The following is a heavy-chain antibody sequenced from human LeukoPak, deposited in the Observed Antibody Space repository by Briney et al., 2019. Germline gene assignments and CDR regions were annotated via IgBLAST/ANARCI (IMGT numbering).Heavy chain of an antibody. CDR1: GYTFTSYY. CDR3: ARVPPGASSSWYILFDNWFDP. V-gene: IGHV1-46*01. J-gene: IGHJ5*02. D-gene: IGHD6-13*01. CDR2: INPSGGST. Sequence: ASVKVSCKASGYTFTSYYMHWVRQAPGQGLEWMGIINPSGGSTSYAQKFQGRVTMTTDTSTSTAYMELRSLRSDDTAVYYCARVPPGASSSWYILFDNWFDPWGQGTLVTVSS.